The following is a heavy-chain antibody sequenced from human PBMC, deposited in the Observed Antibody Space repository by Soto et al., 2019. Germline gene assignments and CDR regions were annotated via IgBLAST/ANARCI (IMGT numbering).Heavy chain of an antibody. CDR2: INPKSGGT. J-gene: IGHJ4*02. V-gene: IGHV1-2*02. Sequence: ASVKVSCKASGYIFSDYYIHWARPAPGQGLEWMGWINPKSGGTKYAQKFQGRVTMTGDTSISTAYMELSRLRSDDTAVYSCARGLKNYYERSKYYPPHDYWGQGTQVTVT. CDR1: GYIFSDYY. CDR3: ARGLKNYYERSKYYPPHDY. D-gene: IGHD3-22*01.